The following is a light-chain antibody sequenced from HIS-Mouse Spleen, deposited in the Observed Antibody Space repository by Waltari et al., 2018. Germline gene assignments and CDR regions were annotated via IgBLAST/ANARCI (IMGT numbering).Light chain of an antibody. CDR2: EGS. V-gene: IGLV2-23*01. J-gene: IGLJ3*02. Sequence: QSALTQPASVSGSPGPSITIPCPGTSSYVGRYNLVPWYQQHPGKAPKLMIYEGSKRPSGVSNRFSGSKSGNTASLTISGLQAEDEADYYCCSYAGSSTWVFGGGTKLTVL. CDR3: CSYAGSSTWV. CDR1: SSYVGRYNL.